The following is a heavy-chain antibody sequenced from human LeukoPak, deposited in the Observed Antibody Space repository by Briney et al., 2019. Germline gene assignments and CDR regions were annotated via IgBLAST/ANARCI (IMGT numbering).Heavy chain of an antibody. D-gene: IGHD6-13*01. J-gene: IGHJ5*02. V-gene: IGHV3-30-3*01. Sequence: GGSLRLSCAASGFTFSSYAMHWVRQAPGKGLEWVAVISYDGSNKYYADSVKGRFTISRDNSKNTLYLQMNGLRAEDTAVYYCARDFGLAAAGTWGQGTLVTVSS. CDR1: GFTFSSYA. CDR3: ARDFGLAAAGT. CDR2: ISYDGSNK.